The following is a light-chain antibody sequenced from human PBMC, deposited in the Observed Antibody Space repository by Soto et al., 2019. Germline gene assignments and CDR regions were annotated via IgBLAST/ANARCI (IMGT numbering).Light chain of an antibody. CDR3: MQALQTPRT. V-gene: IGKV2-28*01. CDR2: LGS. Sequence: EIVMTQSPLSLTVTPGESASISCKSSQSLQHNNGNTVLDWYMQKPGQSPQLLIYLGSRRAPGAPDRVSGSGSGTDFTLRISTVEADDAAIYYCMQALQTPRTFGQGTKLEI. J-gene: IGKJ1*01. CDR1: QSLQHNNGNTV.